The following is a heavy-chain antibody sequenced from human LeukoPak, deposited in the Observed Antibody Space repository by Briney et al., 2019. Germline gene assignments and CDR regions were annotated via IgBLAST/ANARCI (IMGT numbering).Heavy chain of an antibody. V-gene: IGHV3-23*01. J-gene: IGHJ6*02. CDR2: ISGSGGST. CDR1: GFTFISYA. D-gene: IGHD3-3*01. CDR3: AKFVLRFLEWLLLNGMDV. Sequence: GGSLRLSCAASGFTFISYAMSWVRQAPGKGLEWVSAISGSGGSTYYADSVKGRFTISRDNSKNTLYLQMNSLRAEDTAVYYCAKFVLRFLEWLLLNGMDVWGQGTTVTVSS.